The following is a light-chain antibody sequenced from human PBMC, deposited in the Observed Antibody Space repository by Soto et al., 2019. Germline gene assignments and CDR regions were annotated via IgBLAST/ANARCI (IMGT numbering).Light chain of an antibody. Sequence: QSALTQPPSASGSPGQSVTISCTGTSSDVGGYDYVSWYQQHPGKAPKLMIYEVSKRPSGVPDRFSCSKSGNTASLTVSGLHAEDEADYYCSSYAGSNNRVFGGGTKLTVL. J-gene: IGLJ3*02. CDR3: SSYAGSNNRV. CDR1: SSDVGGYDY. V-gene: IGLV2-8*01. CDR2: EVS.